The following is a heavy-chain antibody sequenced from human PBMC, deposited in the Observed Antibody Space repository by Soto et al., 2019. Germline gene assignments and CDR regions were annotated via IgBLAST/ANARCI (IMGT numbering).Heavy chain of an antibody. D-gene: IGHD3-3*01. V-gene: IGHV4-30-4*01. CDR1: GGSINTGDYY. Sequence: SETLSLTCTVSGGSINTGDYYWTWIRQPRGKGLEWIGYIYYSGTTYYNPSLKSRVSLSLDTSKNHFSLRLTSVTAADTAVYYCVRGVDFEGFSPYGMDVWGQGTTVTVSS. CDR3: VRGVDFEGFSPYGMDV. CDR2: IYYSGTT. J-gene: IGHJ6*02.